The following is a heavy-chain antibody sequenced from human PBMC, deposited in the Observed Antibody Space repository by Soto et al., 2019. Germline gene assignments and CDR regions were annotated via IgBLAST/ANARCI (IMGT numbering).Heavy chain of an antibody. J-gene: IGHJ4*02. CDR1: GFTFSDFG. CDR3: AKALGPYDSSGYTYPYFDF. Sequence: GGSLRLSCAASGFTFSDFGMHWVRQVPGKGLEWVSVISGSGGNTYYADSVKGRFTISRDNSKNTLYLQMNSLRAEDTAVYYCAKALGPYDSSGYTYPYFDFWGQGALVTVSS. CDR2: ISGSGGNT. V-gene: IGHV3-23*01. D-gene: IGHD3-22*01.